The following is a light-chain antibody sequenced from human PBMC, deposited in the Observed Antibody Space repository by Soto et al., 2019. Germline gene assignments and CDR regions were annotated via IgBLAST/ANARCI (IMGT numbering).Light chain of an antibody. Sequence: QSVLTQPASVSGSPGQSITISCTGTSSDVGGYNYVSWYQQHPGEAPKLMIYEVSNRPSGVSNRFSGSKSGNTASLTTSGLQAEDEADYYCSSYTSSSTYVFGTGTKVTVL. CDR1: SSDVGGYNY. CDR2: EVS. V-gene: IGLV2-14*01. CDR3: SSYTSSSTYV. J-gene: IGLJ1*01.